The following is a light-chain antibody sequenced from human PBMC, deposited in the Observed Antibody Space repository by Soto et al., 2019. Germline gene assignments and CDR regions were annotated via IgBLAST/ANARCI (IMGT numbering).Light chain of an antibody. CDR3: QQYNNWLLRT. CDR2: GAS. J-gene: IGKJ2*01. V-gene: IGKV3-15*01. CDR1: QSVSSN. Sequence: EIVMTQSPATLSVSPGERATLSCRASQSVSSNLAWYQQKRGQAPRLLIYGASTRATGIPARFSGSGSGTEFTLTISSLQCEDFAVYYCQQYNNWLLRTFGQGTKLEIK.